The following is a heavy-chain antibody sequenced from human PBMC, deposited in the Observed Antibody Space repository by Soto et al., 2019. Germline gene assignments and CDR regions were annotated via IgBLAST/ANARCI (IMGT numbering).Heavy chain of an antibody. D-gene: IGHD1-26*01. J-gene: IGHJ4*02. CDR3: ARDQNGSPHFDY. Sequence: SETLSLTCTVSGASISSYYWSWIRQPPGKGLEWVGFIFHSGSANCNPSLKSRVTFSVDASKNQFSLKLTSVTAADTAVYYCARDQNGSPHFDYWGQGILVTVSS. CDR2: IFHSGSA. V-gene: IGHV4-59*01. CDR1: GASISSYY.